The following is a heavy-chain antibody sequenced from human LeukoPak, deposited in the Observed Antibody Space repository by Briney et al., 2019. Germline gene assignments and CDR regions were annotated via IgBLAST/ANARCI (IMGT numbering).Heavy chain of an antibody. Sequence: GGSLRLSCAASGFTFSSYAMSWVRQAPGKGLECVSSISGRDGSTYYADSVKGRFTISRDNSKNTLYLQMNSLRAGDTAIYYCAKAGNIRFDYWGQGTLVTVSS. CDR3: AKAGNIRFDY. J-gene: IGHJ4*02. D-gene: IGHD2/OR15-2a*01. V-gene: IGHV3-23*01. CDR1: GFTFSSYA. CDR2: ISGRDGST.